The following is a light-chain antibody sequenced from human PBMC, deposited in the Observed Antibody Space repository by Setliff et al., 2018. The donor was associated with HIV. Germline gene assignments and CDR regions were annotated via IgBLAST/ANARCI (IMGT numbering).Light chain of an antibody. V-gene: IGLV2-11*01. CDR2: DVS. Sequence: QSVLTQPRSVSGSPGQSVTISCTGTSSDVGNYKYVFWYQRYPGKAPKVMIYDVSKRPSGVPDRFSGSKSGNTASLTISGLQAEDEADYYCCSNTGSNTYVFGTGTKVTVL. CDR1: SSDVGNYKY. J-gene: IGLJ1*01. CDR3: CSNTGSNTYV.